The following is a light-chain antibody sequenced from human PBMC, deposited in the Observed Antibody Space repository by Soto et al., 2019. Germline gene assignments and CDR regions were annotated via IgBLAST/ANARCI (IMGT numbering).Light chain of an antibody. V-gene: IGLV2-14*01. CDR1: STDIGAYDY. Sequence: QSALTQPASVSGSPGQSITISCTGTSTDIGAYDYVSWYQQHPGEGPKVIIYEVSNRPSGVSHRFSGSKSGNTASLTISGLQAEDEADHYCSSYTTTSSRVFGGGTKVTVL. CDR3: SSYTTTSSRV. CDR2: EVS. J-gene: IGLJ2*01.